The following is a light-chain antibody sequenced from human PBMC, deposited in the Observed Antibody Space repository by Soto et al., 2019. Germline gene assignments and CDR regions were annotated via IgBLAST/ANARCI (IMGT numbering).Light chain of an antibody. CDR1: QSVLYSSNNKNY. V-gene: IGKV4-1*01. J-gene: IGKJ4*01. CDR2: WAS. CDR3: QQYYSNPPIT. Sequence: DIVMTQSPDSLAVSLGERATINCKSSQSVLYSSNNKNYLAWYQQRPGQPPKLLIYWASTRESGVPDRFSGSGSGTDCNFTISSLQAEDVAVYYCQQYYSNPPITFGGGTKVEIK.